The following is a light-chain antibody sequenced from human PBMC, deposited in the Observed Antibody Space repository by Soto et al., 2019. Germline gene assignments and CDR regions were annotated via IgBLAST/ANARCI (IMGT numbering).Light chain of an antibody. CDR1: SSNIGRNA. CDR3: ATWDDSLNGGV. J-gene: IGLJ3*02. CDR2: YDD. V-gene: IGLV1-36*01. Sequence: QAVVTQPPSVSEAPRQKVTISCSGSSSNIGRNAVNWYQQFPGKAPRLLVYYDDLLPSGVSDRFSGSRSGTSASLAISGLQSEDEADYYCATWDDSLNGGVFGGGTKLTVL.